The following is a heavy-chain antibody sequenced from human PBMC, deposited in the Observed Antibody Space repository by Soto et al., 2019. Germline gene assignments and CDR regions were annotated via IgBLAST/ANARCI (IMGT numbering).Heavy chain of an antibody. V-gene: IGHV3-23*01. CDR1: GFTFSSYA. Sequence: GGSLRLSCAASGFTFSSYAMSWVRQAPGKGLEWVSAISGSGGSTYYADSVKGRFTISRDNSKNTLYLQMNSLRAEDTAVYYCAKDAHSLRVPLPHYYFDYWGQGTLVTVSS. CDR2: ISGSGGST. J-gene: IGHJ4*02. D-gene: IGHD1-26*01. CDR3: AKDAHSLRVPLPHYYFDY.